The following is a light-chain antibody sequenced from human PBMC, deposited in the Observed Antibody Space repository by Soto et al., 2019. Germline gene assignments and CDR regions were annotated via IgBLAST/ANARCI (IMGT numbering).Light chain of an antibody. J-gene: IGLJ2*01. CDR3: AALDDRLNRPRML. CDR2: SNN. CDR1: YSNIGSNT. Sequence: QAVVTQPPSVSATPGQRVTISCSGTYSNIGSNTVAWYQRLPGAAPKLLIYSNNERTSGVPDRFSGSKSGSSASLAISGLQDEDEADSYCAALDDRLNRPRMLVGGGTKVTVL. V-gene: IGLV1-44*01.